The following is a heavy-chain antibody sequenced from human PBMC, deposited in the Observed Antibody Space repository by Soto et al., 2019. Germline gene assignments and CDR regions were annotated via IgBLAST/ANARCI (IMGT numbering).Heavy chain of an antibody. Sequence: EVQLVESGGGLVKPGRSLRLSCTASGFTFGDYAMSWFRQAPGKGLEWVGFIRSKAYGGTTHYAASVKGRFTISRDEXKRXAYLQMNSLKTEDTAVYYCSTNYYDSSGYDNWFDPWGQGTLVTVSS. CDR1: GFTFGDYA. CDR3: STNYYDSSGYDNWFDP. D-gene: IGHD3-22*01. CDR2: IRSKAYGGTT. V-gene: IGHV3-49*05. J-gene: IGHJ5*02.